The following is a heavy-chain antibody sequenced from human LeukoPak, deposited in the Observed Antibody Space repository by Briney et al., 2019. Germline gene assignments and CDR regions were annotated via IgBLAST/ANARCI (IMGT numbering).Heavy chain of an antibody. CDR3: ARVDSSGWLIYGMDV. J-gene: IGHJ6*02. CDR1: GFTFYSFA. CDR2: ISYDGGNK. Sequence: PGGSLRLSCAASGFTFYSFAFHWVRQAPGKGLEWVAAISYDGGNKIYADSVKGRFTISRDNSKNTLSLQMNSLRSEDTAVYYCARVDSSGWLIYGMDVWGQGTTVTVSS. D-gene: IGHD6-19*01. V-gene: IGHV3-30-3*01.